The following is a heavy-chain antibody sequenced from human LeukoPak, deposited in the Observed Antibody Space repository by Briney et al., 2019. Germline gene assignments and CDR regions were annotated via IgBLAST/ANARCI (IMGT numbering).Heavy chain of an antibody. Sequence: GGSLRLSCAASGFIFSSYAMSWVRQAPGKGLEWVSSISSSSSYIYYADSVKGRFTISRDNAKNSLYLQMNSLRAEDTAVYYCARDWGMVRGVIIDLFDYWGQGTLVTVSS. J-gene: IGHJ4*02. CDR3: ARDWGMVRGVIIDLFDY. CDR2: ISSSSSYI. V-gene: IGHV3-21*01. D-gene: IGHD3-10*01. CDR1: GFIFSSYA.